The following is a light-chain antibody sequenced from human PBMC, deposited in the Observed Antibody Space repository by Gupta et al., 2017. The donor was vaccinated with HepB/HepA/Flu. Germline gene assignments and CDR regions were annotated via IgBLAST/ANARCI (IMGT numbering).Light chain of an antibody. V-gene: IGLV3-1*01. J-gene: IGLJ2*01. CDR2: REN. Sequence: SYELTQPPSVSVSPGQTASITCSGNNLGGKCVYWYQPKPGQSPVLVVYRENKRHSGILERFYACNSGTTANMSISGTQAMDESCEVWARWSDSPVVFGGGTKLTVL. CDR1: NLGGKC. CDR3: ARWSDSPVV.